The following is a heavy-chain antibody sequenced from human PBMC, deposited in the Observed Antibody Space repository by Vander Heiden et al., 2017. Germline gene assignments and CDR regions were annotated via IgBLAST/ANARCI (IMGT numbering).Heavy chain of an antibody. D-gene: IGHD6-13*01. CDR2: ISYDGRKE. Sequence: LQLVESGGGVVQSEPSLGLSCTASGIGFSYFGIHWVRQAPGKGLEWVELISYDGRKEYYADSVKGRFTISRDNSKNTVYLQMNSLRIKDTAVYYCAKQPSAAEDWLHPWGQGTLVTVSS. CDR1: GIGFSYFG. V-gene: IGHV3-30*18. J-gene: IGHJ5*02. CDR3: AKQPSAAEDWLHP.